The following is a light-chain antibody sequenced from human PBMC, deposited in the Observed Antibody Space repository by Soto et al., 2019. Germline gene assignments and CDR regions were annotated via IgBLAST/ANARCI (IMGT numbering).Light chain of an antibody. J-gene: IGKJ5*01. V-gene: IGKV3-20*01. CDR3: QQYGSSPSIT. CDR1: QSVSSNY. Sequence: EIVLTQSPGTLSLSPGERATLSCRASQSVSSNYFAWYQQKPGQAPRLLIHGASRRATGIPDRFSGSGSGTDFTLTISRLEPEDFAVYYGQQYGSSPSITFGQGTRLEIK. CDR2: GAS.